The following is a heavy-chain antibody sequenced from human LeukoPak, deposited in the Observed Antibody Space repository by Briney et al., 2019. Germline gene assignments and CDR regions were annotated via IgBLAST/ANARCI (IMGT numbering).Heavy chain of an antibody. CDR2: INPNSGGT. Sequence: ASVKVSCKASGYAFTGYYMHWVRQAPGQGLEWMGWINPNSGGTNYAQKFQGRVTMTRDTSISTAYMELSRLRSDDTAVYYCARDHSSGRYGDYWGQGTLVTVSS. V-gene: IGHV1-2*02. CDR1: GYAFTGYY. CDR3: ARDHSSGRYGDY. J-gene: IGHJ4*02. D-gene: IGHD6-19*01.